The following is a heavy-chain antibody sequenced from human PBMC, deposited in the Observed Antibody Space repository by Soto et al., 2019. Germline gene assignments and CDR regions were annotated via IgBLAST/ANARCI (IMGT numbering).Heavy chain of an antibody. CDR2: MYYSGST. V-gene: IGHV4-39*01. CDR3: ARPAATSDCSIAMDF. Sequence: STVSDGNIRNRGYHRSRKRKTPVKGLEWIGSMYYSGSTYYNPSLKGRVTISVDTSKNQFSLKLNSVTAADTAVYYFARPAATSDCSIAMDFLVQGTTVT. CDR1: DGNIRNRGYH. J-gene: IGHJ6*02. D-gene: IGHD6-25*01.